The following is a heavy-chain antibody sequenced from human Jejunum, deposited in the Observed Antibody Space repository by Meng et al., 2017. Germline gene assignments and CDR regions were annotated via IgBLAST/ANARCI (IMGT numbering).Heavy chain of an antibody. Sequence: GGSLRLSCAASGLTFRSYWMSWVRQAPGKGLEWVSYITSSGSTIYYADSVRGRFTISRDNAKNSLFLQMNSLRAEDTAVYYCARQMIPHSSGWYPWGQGTLVTVSS. J-gene: IGHJ5*02. D-gene: IGHD6-19*01. CDR2: ITSSGSTI. CDR3: ARQMIPHSSGWYP. V-gene: IGHV3-48*04. CDR1: GLTFRSYW.